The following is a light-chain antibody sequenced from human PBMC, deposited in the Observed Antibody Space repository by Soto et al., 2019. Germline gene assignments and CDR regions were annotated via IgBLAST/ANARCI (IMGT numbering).Light chain of an antibody. J-gene: IGLJ2*01. CDR2: EGS. CDR3: CSYAGSSTLV. Sequence: QSVLTQPASVSGSPGQSITISCTGTSSDVGSYNLVSWYQQHPGKAPKLMIYEGSKRPSGVSNRFSGSKSGNTASLTISVLQAEDEADYYCCSYAGSSTLVFGGGTQLTVL. CDR1: SSDVGSYNL. V-gene: IGLV2-23*01.